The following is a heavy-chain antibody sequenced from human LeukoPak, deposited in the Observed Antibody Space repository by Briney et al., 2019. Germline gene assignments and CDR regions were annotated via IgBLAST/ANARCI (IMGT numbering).Heavy chain of an antibody. D-gene: IGHD6-19*01. Sequence: WASVKVSCKASGYTFTSYGISWVRQAPGQGLEWMGWISAHNGNTNYAQKLQGRVTMTTDTSTSTAYMELRSLRSDDTAVYYCARARQWLPTGGFDYWGQGTLVTVSS. CDR3: ARARQWLPTGGFDY. CDR2: ISAHNGNT. J-gene: IGHJ4*02. CDR1: GYTFTSYG. V-gene: IGHV1-18*01.